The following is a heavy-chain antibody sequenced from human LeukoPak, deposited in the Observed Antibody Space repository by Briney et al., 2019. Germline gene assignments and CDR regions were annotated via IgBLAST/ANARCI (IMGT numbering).Heavy chain of an antibody. Sequence: ASVKVSCKASGYSFTDYYIHWVRQAPGQGLEWMGIINPRDGYTNYAQKFQGRVTMTRDMATSTIYMQLSSLRSEDTAMYYCARLIAARGIEYWGQGILVTVSS. V-gene: IGHV1-46*01. CDR3: ARLIAARGIEY. D-gene: IGHD6-6*01. CDR1: GYSFTDYY. J-gene: IGHJ4*02. CDR2: INPRDGYT.